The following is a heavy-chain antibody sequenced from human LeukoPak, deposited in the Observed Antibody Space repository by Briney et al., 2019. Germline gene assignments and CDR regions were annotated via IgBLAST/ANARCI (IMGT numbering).Heavy chain of an antibody. J-gene: IGHJ1*01. Sequence: GGSRRLSGPASGFTFRNYNMNWVGQAPGKGREGASSINSSSGYIYYADSVKGRFTISRDNSKNTLYLQMNSLRAEDTAVYYCAKASAYSSSPRSGYFQ. CDR3: AKASAYSSSPRSGYFQ. CDR2: INSSSGYI. V-gene: IGHV3-21*01. D-gene: IGHD6-13*01. CDR1: GFTFRNYN.